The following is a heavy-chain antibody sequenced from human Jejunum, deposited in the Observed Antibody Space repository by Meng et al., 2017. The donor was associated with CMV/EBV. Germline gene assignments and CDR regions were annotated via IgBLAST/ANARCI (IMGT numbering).Heavy chain of an antibody. CDR3: ARGRYSSSSWVDP. D-gene: IGHD6-6*01. CDR1: ADTFTNNF. J-gene: IGHJ5*02. Sequence: KASADTFTNNFFHWVRQAPGQGLQWMGAINPISGTTDYALKFQGRVTMTRDTSTSTVYMGLSSLTSDDTAVYYCARGRYSSSSWVDPWGQGTLVTVSS. CDR2: INPISGTT. V-gene: IGHV1-46*01.